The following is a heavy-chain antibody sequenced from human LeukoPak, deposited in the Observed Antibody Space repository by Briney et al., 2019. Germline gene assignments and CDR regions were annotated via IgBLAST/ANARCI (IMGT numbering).Heavy chain of an antibody. Sequence: SETLSLTCAVYGGSFSDYYWTRIRQSPGKGLEWLGEINHSGRTNYNPSLKSRVTILVDTSKNQFSLRLTSVTAADTAVYYCARSPPPGATAYGVVDYWGQGTLVIVSS. CDR2: INHSGRT. CDR1: GGSFSDYY. V-gene: IGHV4-34*01. J-gene: IGHJ4*02. D-gene: IGHD3-16*01. CDR3: ARSPPPGATAYGVVDY.